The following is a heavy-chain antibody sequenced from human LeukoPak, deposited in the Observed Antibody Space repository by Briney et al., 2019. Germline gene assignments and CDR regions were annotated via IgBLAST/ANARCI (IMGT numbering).Heavy chain of an antibody. CDR1: GGTFTSYA. V-gene: IGHV1-69*06. CDR2: IIPIFGTA. D-gene: IGHD6-19*01. Sequence: SVKVSCKASGGTFTSYAISWVRQAPGQGLEWMGGIIPIFGTANYAQKFQGRVTITADKSTSTAYMELSSRRSEDTAVYYCARTLAVAGREYYYYYYMDVWGKGTTVTVSS. J-gene: IGHJ6*03. CDR3: ARTLAVAGREYYYYYYMDV.